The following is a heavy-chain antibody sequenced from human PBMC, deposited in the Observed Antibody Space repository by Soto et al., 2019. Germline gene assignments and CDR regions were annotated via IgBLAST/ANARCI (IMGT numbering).Heavy chain of an antibody. J-gene: IGHJ4*02. CDR2: VSTYNGVT. CDR1: NYTFSNYG. V-gene: IGHV1-18*01. CDR3: ARGFGELDY. D-gene: IGHD2-21*01. Sequence: QVQLVQSGPEVKKPGASVKVSCKASNYTFSNYGISWVQQAPGQGLEWMGWVSTYNGVTNYAERFQGRVTMTTATSTTTAYMELRSRRSDDTAVYYCARGFGELDYWGQGALVTVSS.